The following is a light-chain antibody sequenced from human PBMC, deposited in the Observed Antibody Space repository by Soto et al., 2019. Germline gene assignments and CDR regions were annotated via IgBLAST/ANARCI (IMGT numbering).Light chain of an antibody. CDR1: QSVLYSSSNKNH. J-gene: IGKJ1*01. V-gene: IGKV4-1*01. Sequence: DIVMTQSPDSLAVSLGERATINCKSSQSVLYSSSNKNHLSWYQQKPGQPPKLLIYWASTRESGVPDRFSGSGSGTDFTLTISSLQAEDVAVYYCHQYYSSPWTFGQGTKVDIK. CDR2: WAS. CDR3: HQYYSSPWT.